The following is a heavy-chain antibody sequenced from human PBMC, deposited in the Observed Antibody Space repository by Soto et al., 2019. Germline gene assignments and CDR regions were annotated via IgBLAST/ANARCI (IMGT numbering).Heavy chain of an antibody. CDR1: GFTFSSYS. CDR2: ISSSSSTI. V-gene: IGHV3-48*01. Sequence: GGSLRLSCAASGFTFSSYSMNWVRQAPGKGLEWVSYISSSSSTIYYADSVKGRFTISRDNAKNSLYLQMNSLRAEDTAVYYCARDHDFWSGYSNWFDPWGQGTLVTVSS. J-gene: IGHJ5*02. D-gene: IGHD3-3*01. CDR3: ARDHDFWSGYSNWFDP.